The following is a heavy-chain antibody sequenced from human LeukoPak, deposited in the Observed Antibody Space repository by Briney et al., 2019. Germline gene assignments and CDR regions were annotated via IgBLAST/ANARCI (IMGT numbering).Heavy chain of an antibody. D-gene: IGHD3-10*01. V-gene: IGHV3-30*18. J-gene: IGHJ4*02. Sequence: GGSLRLSCAASGFTFSRYGMDWVRQAPGKGLEGVADVSFEGSNRYYADSVKGRFTISRDNSKNTLSLQMNSLRAEDTAVYYCAKDMGYYYGSGSYPPENDYWGQGTLVTVSS. CDR2: VSFEGSNR. CDR1: GFTFSRYG. CDR3: AKDMGYYYGSGSYPPENDY.